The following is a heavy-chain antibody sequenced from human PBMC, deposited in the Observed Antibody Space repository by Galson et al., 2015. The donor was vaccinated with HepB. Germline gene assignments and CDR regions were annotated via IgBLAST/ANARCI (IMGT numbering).Heavy chain of an antibody. CDR1: GYTFTGYY. CDR3: ARSAHHCSSTSCYAGDHYYYYYMDV. D-gene: IGHD2-2*01. V-gene: IGHV1-69*13. J-gene: IGHJ6*03. CDR2: IIPIFGTA. Sequence: SVKVSCRASGYTFTGYYMHWVRQAPGQGLEWMGGIIPIFGTANYAQKFQGRVTITADESTSTAYMELSSLRSEDTAVYYCARSAHHCSSTSCYAGDHYYYYYMDVWGKGTTVTVSS.